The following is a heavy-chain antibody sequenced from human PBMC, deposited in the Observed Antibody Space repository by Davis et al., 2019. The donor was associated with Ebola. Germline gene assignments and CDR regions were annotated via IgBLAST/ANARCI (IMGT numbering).Heavy chain of an antibody. Sequence: SETLSLTCAVYAGSFSAYYWNWIRQPPGKGLEWIGEINHSGSTNCNPSLKSRVTISVDTSKNQFSLKLSSVTAADTAVYYCARVVFVAGATPSWYFDLWGRGTLVTVSP. J-gene: IGHJ2*01. D-gene: IGHD2-15*01. CDR1: AGSFSAYY. V-gene: IGHV4-34*01. CDR2: INHSGST. CDR3: ARVVFVAGATPSWYFDL.